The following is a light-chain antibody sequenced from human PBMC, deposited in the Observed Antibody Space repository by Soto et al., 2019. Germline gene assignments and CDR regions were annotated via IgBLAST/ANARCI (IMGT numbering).Light chain of an antibody. CDR3: SSYTSSSTTV. J-gene: IGLJ1*01. Sequence: QSVLTQPASVYGSPGQSITISCTGTSSDVGGYNYVSWYQQHPGKAPKLMIYDVSNRPSGVSNRFSGSKSGNTSSLTISGLQAEYEAVYYCSSYTSSSTTVFGTGTKVTVL. V-gene: IGLV2-14*01. CDR2: DVS. CDR1: SSDVGGYNY.